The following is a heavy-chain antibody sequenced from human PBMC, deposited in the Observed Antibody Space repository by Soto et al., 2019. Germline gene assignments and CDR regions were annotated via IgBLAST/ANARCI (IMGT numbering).Heavy chain of an antibody. CDR1: GGSISSYY. D-gene: IGHD2-15*01. Sequence: LSLTCTVSGGSISSYYWSWIRQPPGKGLEWIGYIHYSGSTNYNPSLKSRVTISVDTSKNQFSLKLSSVTAADTAVYYCARLKGSGYCSGGSCYSGKTYYYYGMDVWGQGTTVTVSS. V-gene: IGHV4-59*01. J-gene: IGHJ6*02. CDR2: IHYSGST. CDR3: ARLKGSGYCSGGSCYSGKTYYYYGMDV.